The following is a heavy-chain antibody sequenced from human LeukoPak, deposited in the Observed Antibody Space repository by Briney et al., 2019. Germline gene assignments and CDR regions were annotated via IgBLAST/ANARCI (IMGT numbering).Heavy chain of an antibody. CDR2: ISSSSSYI. J-gene: IGHJ3*01. D-gene: IGHD3-9*01. CDR3: ARDTYDILTGYYKWAFDV. V-gene: IGHV3-21*06. CDR1: GFTFSSYT. Sequence: GGSLRLSCAASGFTFSSYTMNWVRQAPGKGLEWVSSISSSSSYIYYADSVKGRFTISRDNAKNSLYLQMNSLRAEDTAVYYCARDTYDILTGYYKWAFDVWGQGTMVTVSS.